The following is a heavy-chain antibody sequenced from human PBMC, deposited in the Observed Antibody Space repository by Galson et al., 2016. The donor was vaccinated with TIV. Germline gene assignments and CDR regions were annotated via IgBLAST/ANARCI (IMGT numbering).Heavy chain of an antibody. CDR1: GFIISNAW. D-gene: IGHD2-15*01. Sequence: SLRLSCAASGFIISNAWMSWVRQAPGKGLEWVGRIKSNFDGGTTDYAEPVKGRFTISRHDSKNTLFLQMNRLKTEDTAVYYCTTELGCRSGGYCYYFDYWGQGTLVTVSS. V-gene: IGHV3-15*01. CDR2: IKSNFDGGTT. CDR3: TTELGCRSGGYCYYFDY. J-gene: IGHJ4*02.